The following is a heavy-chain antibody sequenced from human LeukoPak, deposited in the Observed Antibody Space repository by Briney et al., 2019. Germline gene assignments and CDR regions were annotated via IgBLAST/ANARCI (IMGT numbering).Heavy chain of an antibody. CDR3: ARDRTGSSDY. D-gene: IGHD1-14*01. V-gene: IGHV1-2*06. CDR2: INPNGGDT. Sequence: ASVKVSCKASGYTFIDYFIHWVRQAPGQGLEWMGRINPNGGDTTYAQKFQGRVTLTRDTSISTAFMELSRLRSEDTAVYYCARDRTGSSDYWGQGTLVTVSS. CDR1: GYTFIDYF. J-gene: IGHJ4*02.